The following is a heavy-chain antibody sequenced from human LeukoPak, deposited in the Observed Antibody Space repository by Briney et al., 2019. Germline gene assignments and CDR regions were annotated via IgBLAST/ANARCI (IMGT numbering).Heavy chain of an antibody. D-gene: IGHD6-13*01. Sequence: GGSLRLSCAASGFTFSSYGMHWVRQAPGKGLEWVAFIRYDGSNKYYADSVKGRFTISRDNSKNTLYLQMNSLRAEDTAVYYCAKVSGRQQLVTRPNYYYYYMDVWGKGTTVTVSS. V-gene: IGHV3-30*02. J-gene: IGHJ6*03. CDR1: GFTFSSYG. CDR2: IRYDGSNK. CDR3: AKVSGRQQLVTRPNYYYYYMDV.